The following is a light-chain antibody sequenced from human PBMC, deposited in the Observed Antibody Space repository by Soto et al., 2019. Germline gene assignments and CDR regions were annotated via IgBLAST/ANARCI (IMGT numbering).Light chain of an antibody. CDR3: QQYASSPYT. CDR1: QSINSSY. J-gene: IGKJ2*01. CDR2: GAS. Sequence: EIVLTQSPGTLSLSPGERATLSCRASQSINSSYLAWYQQKPGQAPRLLIYGASSRATGIPDRFSGSGSGTDFTLTITTLEPEDSAVYYCQQYASSPYTFGQGTKVDIK. V-gene: IGKV3-20*01.